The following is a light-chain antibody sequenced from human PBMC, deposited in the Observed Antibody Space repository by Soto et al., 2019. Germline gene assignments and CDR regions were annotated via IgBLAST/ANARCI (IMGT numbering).Light chain of an antibody. CDR2: AAS. V-gene: IGKV1-6*01. J-gene: IGKJ1*01. Sequence: IQMTQYPSSLSASVGDRVTISCRASQDIRNTLAWYQQKPGEAPKLLIFAASNLQSGVPSRFSGSGSVTDFTLAITGLQPEDFATYYCLQYYNFSWTFGQGTKVDIK. CDR3: LQYYNFSWT. CDR1: QDIRNT.